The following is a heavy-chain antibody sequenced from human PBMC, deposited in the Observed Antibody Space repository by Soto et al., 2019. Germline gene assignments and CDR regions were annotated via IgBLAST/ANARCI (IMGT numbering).Heavy chain of an antibody. Sequence: EVQLVESGGGLVQPGGSLRLSCAASGFTFSSYSMNWVRQAPGKGLEWVSYISSSSSNIYYADSVKGRFTIARGNAKNSLYLQMNSLRAEDTAVYYCARDEYCSSTSCYVDWYFDLWGRGTLVTVSS. J-gene: IGHJ2*01. CDR2: ISSSSSNI. D-gene: IGHD2-2*01. CDR1: GFTFSSYS. CDR3: ARDEYCSSTSCYVDWYFDL. V-gene: IGHV3-48*01.